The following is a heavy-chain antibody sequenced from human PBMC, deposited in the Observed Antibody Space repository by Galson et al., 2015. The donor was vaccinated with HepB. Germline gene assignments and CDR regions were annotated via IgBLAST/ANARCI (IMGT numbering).Heavy chain of an antibody. J-gene: IGHJ3*02. Sequence: QSGAEVKKPGESLRISCKGSGYSSTNNWISWVRQMPGKGLEWMGRIDPSDSETIYSPSFQGHVPISLDKSIRTAYLQWSSLKAPDTAMYYCARRGRAIGNAFDIWGQGTVVTVSS. CDR3: ARRGRAIGNAFDI. D-gene: IGHD2-21*01. CDR1: GYSSTNNW. V-gene: IGHV5-10-1*01. CDR2: IDPSDSET.